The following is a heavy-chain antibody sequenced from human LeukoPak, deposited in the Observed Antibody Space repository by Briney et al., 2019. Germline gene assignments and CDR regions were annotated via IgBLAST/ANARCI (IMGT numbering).Heavy chain of an antibody. V-gene: IGHV1-69*05. D-gene: IGHD6-13*01. CDR3: ARVTAIAAAGTVWFDP. J-gene: IGHJ5*02. CDR1: GGTLSSYA. Sequence: SVKDSCKASGGTLSSYAISWVRQAPGQGLEWMGGIMPIFGTANYAQKFQGRVTITTDESTSTAYMELSSLRSEDTAVYYCARVTAIAAAGTVWFDPWGQGTLVTVSS. CDR2: IMPIFGTA.